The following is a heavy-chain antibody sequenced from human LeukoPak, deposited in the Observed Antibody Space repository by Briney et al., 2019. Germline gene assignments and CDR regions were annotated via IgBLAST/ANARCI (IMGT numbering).Heavy chain of an antibody. Sequence: PGGSLRLSCAASGFTFDDYAMHWVRQAPGKGLEWVSGISWNSGSIGYADSVKGRFTISRDNAKNSLYLQMNSLRAEDTALYYCAKDMRVGIAVAGGSGYFDYWGQGTLVTVSS. V-gene: IGHV3-9*01. J-gene: IGHJ4*02. CDR3: AKDMRVGIAVAGGSGYFDY. CDR2: ISWNSGSI. CDR1: GFTFDDYA. D-gene: IGHD6-19*01.